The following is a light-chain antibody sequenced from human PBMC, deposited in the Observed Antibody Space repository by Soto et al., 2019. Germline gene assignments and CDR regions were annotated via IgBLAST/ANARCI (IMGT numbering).Light chain of an antibody. CDR1: QGIRND. CDR2: AAS. V-gene: IGKV1-17*01. CDR3: LHHNSYEIT. J-gene: IGKJ4*01. Sequence: DIQMTQSPSSLSASVGDRVTITCRASQGIRNDLGWYQQKPGKAPNSLIYAASSLQSGVPSRFSGSGSGTEFTHTIGSLQPEDLSTYYCLHHNSYEITFGGGTKVVIK.